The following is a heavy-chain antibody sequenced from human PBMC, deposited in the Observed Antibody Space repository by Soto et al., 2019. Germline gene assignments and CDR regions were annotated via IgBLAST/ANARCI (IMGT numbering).Heavy chain of an antibody. Sequence: GGSLRLSCAASGFTVSSYGMNWVRQAPGKGLEWVSVISGSGGNTYYADSVKGRFTIFRDNSKNTLYLQMNSLRAEDTAVYYCAKAWKYSSDMDVWGKGTTVTVSS. D-gene: IGHD1-1*01. CDR2: ISGSGGNT. CDR3: AKAWKYSSDMDV. V-gene: IGHV3-23*01. CDR1: GFTVSSYG. J-gene: IGHJ6*03.